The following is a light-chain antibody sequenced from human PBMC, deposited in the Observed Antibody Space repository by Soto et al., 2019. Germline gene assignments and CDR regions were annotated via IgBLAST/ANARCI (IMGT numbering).Light chain of an antibody. V-gene: IGLV1-51*01. Sequence: QSVLTQPPSVSAAPGQKVTISCSGRNSNIGNNYVSWYQQLPGTAPKLLIYDNNKRPSGIPDRFSGSKSGTSATLGITGLQTGDEADYYCGAWDDSLSAVFGGGTKLTVL. J-gene: IGLJ2*01. CDR1: NSNIGNNY. CDR2: DNN. CDR3: GAWDDSLSAV.